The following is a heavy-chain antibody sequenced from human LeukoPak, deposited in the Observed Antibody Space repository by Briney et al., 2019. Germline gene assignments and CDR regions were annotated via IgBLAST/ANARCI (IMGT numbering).Heavy chain of an antibody. J-gene: IGHJ4*02. CDR2: INTSGGS. CDR1: GDSLSSYY. CDR3: AREQAVKFDS. D-gene: IGHD4-17*01. Sequence: PSETLSLTCSVSGDSLSSYYWNWIRQPAGEGLEWIGRINTSGGSNYNPSVRTRVSMSVDTSKNQFSLKLTSVTAADTAVYYCAREQAVKFDSWGQGTLVTVSS. V-gene: IGHV4-4*07.